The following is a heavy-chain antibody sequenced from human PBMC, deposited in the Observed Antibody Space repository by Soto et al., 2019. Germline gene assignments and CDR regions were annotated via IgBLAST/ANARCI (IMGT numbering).Heavy chain of an antibody. CDR2: ISSSSSTI. CDR3: ASPTYFHRSSGPPPY. Sequence: GGSLRLSCAASGFTFSTYSMNWVRQAPGKGLEWVSYISSSSSTIFYTDSVKGRFTVSRDNAKNSLYLQMNSLRAEDTAVYYCASPTYFHRSSGPPPYWGQAPLGTVFS. CDR1: GFTFSTYS. V-gene: IGHV3-48*01. D-gene: IGHD3-22*01. J-gene: IGHJ4*02.